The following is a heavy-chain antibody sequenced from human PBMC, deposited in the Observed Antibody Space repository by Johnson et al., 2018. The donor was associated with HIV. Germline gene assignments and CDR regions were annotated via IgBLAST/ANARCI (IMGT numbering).Heavy chain of an antibody. CDR1: GFIFSNAW. CDR3: AREMRWPSKAAFDI. D-gene: IGHD5-24*01. V-gene: IGHV3-15*01. Sequence: VQLVESGGGLVKPGGSLRLSCAASGFIFSNAWMSWVRQAPGKGLEWAGHIKSKTDGGTTDYAAPVKGRFTISRDDSKNTLYLQMNSMRAEDTSVSYCAREMRWPSKAAFDIWGQGTMVTVSS. CDR2: IKSKTDGGTT. J-gene: IGHJ3*02.